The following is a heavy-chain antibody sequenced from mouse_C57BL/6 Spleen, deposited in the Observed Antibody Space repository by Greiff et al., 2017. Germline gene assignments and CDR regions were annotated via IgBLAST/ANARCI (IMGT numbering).Heavy chain of an antibody. D-gene: IGHD2-2*01. Sequence: QVQLQQSGAELVKPGASVKLSCKASGYTFTSYWMQWVKQRPGQGLEWIGELDPSGSYTNYNQKFKGKATLTVDTSSSTAYMQLSSLTSEDSAVDYCARKGLRAWFAYWGQGTLVTVSA. CDR1: GYTFTSYW. V-gene: IGHV1-50*01. CDR3: ARKGLRAWFAY. J-gene: IGHJ3*01. CDR2: LDPSGSYT.